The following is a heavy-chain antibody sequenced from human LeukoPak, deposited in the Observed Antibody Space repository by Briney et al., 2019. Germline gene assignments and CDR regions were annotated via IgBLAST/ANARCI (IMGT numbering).Heavy chain of an antibody. D-gene: IGHD3-9*01. Sequence: ASVRVSCKASGHILTSYGICRVRQAPGQGLEWMGRISAYNGNTNYAQKLQGRVTMTTDTSTSTAYMELRSLRSDDTAVYYCARVSGYYDILTGYGIFDYWGQGTLVTVSS. CDR1: GHILTSYG. V-gene: IGHV1-18*01. J-gene: IGHJ4*02. CDR2: ISAYNGNT. CDR3: ARVSGYYDILTGYGIFDY.